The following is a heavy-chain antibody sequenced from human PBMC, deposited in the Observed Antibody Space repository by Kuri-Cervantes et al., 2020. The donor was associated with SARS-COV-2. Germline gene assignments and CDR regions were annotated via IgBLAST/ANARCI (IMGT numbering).Heavy chain of an antibody. Sequence: GESLKISCTASGFTFSDYYMTWIRQAPGKGLEWVGRIKSKTDGGTTDYAAPVKGRFTISRDDSKNTLYLQMNSLKTEDTAVYYCTTDRSYDYVWGSYRYTDYWGQGTLVTVSS. CDR1: GFTFSDYY. J-gene: IGHJ4*02. V-gene: IGHV3-15*01. CDR2: IKSKTDGGTT. D-gene: IGHD3-16*02. CDR3: TTDRSYDYVWGSYRYTDY.